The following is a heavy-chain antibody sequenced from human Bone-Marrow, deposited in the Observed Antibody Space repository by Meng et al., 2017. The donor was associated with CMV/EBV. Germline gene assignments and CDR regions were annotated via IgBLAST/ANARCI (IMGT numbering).Heavy chain of an antibody. CDR1: YAVTSYD. CDR2: LNPAGDKT. D-gene: IGHD5-18*01. J-gene: IGHJ5*02. CDR3: ARVGKEVEWDSYGMVDP. Sequence: YAVTSYDVNWVRQTTEAGLEWLGWLNPAGDKTDYAQKYQGRVTVTRDTSISTAYMELSSLTSDDTAICFCARVGKEVEWDSYGMVDPWGQGALVTVSS. V-gene: IGHV1-8*01.